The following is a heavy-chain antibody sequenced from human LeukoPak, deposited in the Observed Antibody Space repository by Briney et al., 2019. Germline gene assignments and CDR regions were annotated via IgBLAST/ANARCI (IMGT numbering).Heavy chain of an antibody. J-gene: IGHJ4*02. CDR3: ARGPSNYYVSGSYLDY. V-gene: IGHV4-34*01. CDR1: GGSFSGYY. Sequence: KPSETLSLTCAVYGGSFSGYYWSWIRQPPGKGLEWIGEINHSGSTNYNPSLKSRVTISVDTSKNQFSLKLSSVTAADTAVYYCARGPSNYYVSGSYLDYWGQGTLVTAAS. CDR2: INHSGST. D-gene: IGHD3-10*01.